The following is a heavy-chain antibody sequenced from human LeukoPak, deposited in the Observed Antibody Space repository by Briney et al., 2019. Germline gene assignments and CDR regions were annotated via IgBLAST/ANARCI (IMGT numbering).Heavy chain of an antibody. D-gene: IGHD3-22*01. Sequence: GGSLRFSCAASELTFISYALTWVRKAPGKGLEWVEVISYDGSNKYYADSVKGRFTISRDNSKNTLYLQMNGLRAEDTAIYYCAKDLMPHSSGSLFDYWGPGTLVTVSS. CDR3: AKDLMPHSSGSLFDY. CDR1: ELTFISYA. J-gene: IGHJ4*02. V-gene: IGHV3-30-3*01. CDR2: ISYDGSNK.